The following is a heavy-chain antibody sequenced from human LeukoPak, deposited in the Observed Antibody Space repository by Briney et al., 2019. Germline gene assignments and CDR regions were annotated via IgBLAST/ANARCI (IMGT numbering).Heavy chain of an antibody. Sequence: SETLSLTCTVSGYSISSGYYWGWIRQPPGKGLEWIGSIYHSGSTYYNPSLKSRVTISVDTSKNQFSLKLSSVTAADTAVYYCARHAHSSGYYWYFHLWGRGTLDTVSS. V-gene: IGHV4-38-2*02. CDR2: IYHSGST. CDR3: ARHAHSSGYYWYFHL. D-gene: IGHD3-22*01. J-gene: IGHJ2*01. CDR1: GYSISSGYY.